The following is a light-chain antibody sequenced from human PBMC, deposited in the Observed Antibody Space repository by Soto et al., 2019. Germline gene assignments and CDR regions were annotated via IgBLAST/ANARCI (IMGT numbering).Light chain of an antibody. V-gene: IGLV2-14*01. CDR3: SSYTTSDTLVL. J-gene: IGLJ2*01. CDR1: TSDIAYYNY. CDR2: EVT. Sequence: QSVLTQPASVSGSPGQSITISCTGTTSDIAYYNYVSWYQHHPGKAPKLMIYEVTNRPSGVSNRFSGSKSGNTASLTISGLQSEDEADYYCSSYTTSDTLVLFGGGTQLTVL.